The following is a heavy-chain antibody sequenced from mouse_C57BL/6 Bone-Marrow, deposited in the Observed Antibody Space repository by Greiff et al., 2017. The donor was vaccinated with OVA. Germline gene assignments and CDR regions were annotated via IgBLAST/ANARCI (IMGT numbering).Heavy chain of an antibody. CDR1: GFSLTSYG. CDR2: IWGGGST. J-gene: IGHJ4*01. V-gene: IGHV2-9*01. Sequence: VKLVESGPGLVAPSQSLSITCTVSGFSLTSYGVDWVRQPPGKGLAWLGVIWGGGSTNYNSALMSRLSISKDNSKSQVFLKMNSLQTDDTAMYYCAKASYYGSSPSYAMDYWGQGTSVTVSS. D-gene: IGHD1-1*01. CDR3: AKASYYGSSPSYAMDY.